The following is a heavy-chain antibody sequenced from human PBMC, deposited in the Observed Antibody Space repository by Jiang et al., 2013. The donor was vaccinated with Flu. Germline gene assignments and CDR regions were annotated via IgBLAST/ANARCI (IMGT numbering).Heavy chain of an antibody. J-gene: IGHJ4*02. CDR3: AKGDADYDILTGYLPLDY. CDR2: ISGSGGST. V-gene: IGHV3-23*01. D-gene: IGHD3-9*01. CDR1: GFTFGACA. Sequence: EVQLLESGGGLVQPGGSLRLSCAASGFTFGACAMSWVRQAPGKGLEWVSTISGSGGSTYYADSVKGRFTISRDNFKNTLYLQMNSLRAEDTAVYYCAKGDADYDILTGYLPLDYWGQGTLVTVSS.